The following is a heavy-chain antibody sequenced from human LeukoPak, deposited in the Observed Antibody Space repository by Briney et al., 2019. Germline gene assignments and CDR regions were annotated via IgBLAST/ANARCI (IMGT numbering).Heavy chain of an antibody. CDR1: GFTFCSYS. D-gene: IGHD6-6*01. V-gene: IGHV3-21*01. CDR2: ISSSSSYI. J-gene: IGHJ4*02. Sequence: GGSLRLSCAASGFTFCSYSMNWVRQAPGKGLEWVSSISSSSSYIYYADSVKGRFTISRDNAKNSLYLQMNSLRAEDTAVYYCARGSSSEFDYWGQGTLVTVSS. CDR3: ARGSSSEFDY.